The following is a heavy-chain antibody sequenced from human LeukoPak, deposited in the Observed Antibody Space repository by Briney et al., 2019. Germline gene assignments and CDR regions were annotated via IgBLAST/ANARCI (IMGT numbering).Heavy chain of an antibody. CDR3: ARVRYRLAETYIDY. Sequence: ASVKVSCKASGYTFTDYFLHWVRQAPGQGLEWMGWINPNSGGTNYAQKFQGRVTMTRDTSISTAYMDLSRLRSDDTAVYYCARVRYRLAETYIDYWGQGTLVTVSS. CDR1: GYTFTDYF. J-gene: IGHJ4*02. V-gene: IGHV1-2*02. CDR2: INPNSGGT. D-gene: IGHD3-16*01.